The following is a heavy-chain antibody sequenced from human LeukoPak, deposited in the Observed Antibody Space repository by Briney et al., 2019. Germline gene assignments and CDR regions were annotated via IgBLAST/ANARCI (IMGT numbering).Heavy chain of an antibody. V-gene: IGHV4-59*08. CDR3: ARVRGIAVAGTWYFDL. D-gene: IGHD6-19*01. CDR1: GGSISSYY. Sequence: SETLSLTCTVSGGSISSYYWSWIRQPPGKGLEWIGYIYYSGSTYYNPSLKSRVTISVDTSKNQFSLKLSSVTAADTAVYYCARVRGIAVAGTWYFDLWGRGTLVTVSS. CDR2: IYYSGST. J-gene: IGHJ2*01.